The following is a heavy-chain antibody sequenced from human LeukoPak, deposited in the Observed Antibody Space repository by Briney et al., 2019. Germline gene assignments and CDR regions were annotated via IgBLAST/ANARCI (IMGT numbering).Heavy chain of an antibody. J-gene: IGHJ6*03. V-gene: IGHV4-38-2*02. D-gene: IGHD3-22*01. Sequence: SETLSLACTVSGYSISSGYYWGWIRQPPGKGLEWIGSIYHSGSTYYNPSLKSRVTISVDTSKNQFSLKLSSVTAADTAVYYCARGGYYRYYYYYYMDVWGKGTMVTVSS. CDR3: ARGGYYRYYYYYYMDV. CDR1: GYSISSGYY. CDR2: IYHSGST.